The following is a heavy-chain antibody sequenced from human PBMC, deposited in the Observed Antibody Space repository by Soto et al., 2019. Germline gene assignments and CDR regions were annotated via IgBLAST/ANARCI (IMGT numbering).Heavy chain of an antibody. CDR3: HYYDSSGYQNDAFDI. V-gene: IGHV3-72*01. CDR1: GFTFSDHY. D-gene: IGHD3-22*01. Sequence: PGGSLRLSCAASGFTFSDHYMDWVRQAPGKGLEWVGRTRNKANSYTTEYAASVKGRFTISRDDSKNSLYLQMNSLKTEDTAVYYCHYYDSSGYQNDAFDIWGQGTMVTVSS. CDR2: TRNKANSYTT. J-gene: IGHJ3*02.